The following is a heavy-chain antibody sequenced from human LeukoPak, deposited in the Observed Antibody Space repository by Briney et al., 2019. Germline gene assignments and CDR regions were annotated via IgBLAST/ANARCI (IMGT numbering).Heavy chain of an antibody. CDR1: GYTFTSYY. CDR2: INPSGGST. V-gene: IGHV1-46*01. CDR3: ARDRDLNCSGGSCYPGYFDY. Sequence: ASVKVSCKASGYTFTSYYMHWVRQAPGQGLEWMGIINPSGGSTSYAQKFQGRVTMTRDTSTSTVYMELSSLRSEDTAVYYCARDRDLNCSGGSCYPGYFDYWGQGTLVTVSS. D-gene: IGHD2-15*01. J-gene: IGHJ4*02.